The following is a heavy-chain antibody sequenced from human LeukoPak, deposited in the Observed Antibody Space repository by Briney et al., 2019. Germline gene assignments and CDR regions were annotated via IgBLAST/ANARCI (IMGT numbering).Heavy chain of an antibody. V-gene: IGHV4-59*08. D-gene: IGHD3-9*01. CDR2: IYYSGST. CDR3: ARHYDILTGYTYYFDY. J-gene: IGHJ4*02. CDR1: GGSISSYY. Sequence: SETLSLTCTVSGGSISSYYWSWIRQPPGKGLGWIGYIYYSGSTNYNPSLKSRVTISVDTSKNQFSLKLSSVTAADTAVYYCARHYDILTGYTYYFDYWGQGTLVTVSS.